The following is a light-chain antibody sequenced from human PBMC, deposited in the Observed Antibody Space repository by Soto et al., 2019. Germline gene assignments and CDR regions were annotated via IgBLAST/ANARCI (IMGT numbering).Light chain of an antibody. J-gene: IGLJ2*01. V-gene: IGLV2-14*01. CDR3: SSYTSISTLGV. Sequence: QSALTQPASVSGSPGQSITISCTGTSSDVGGYNYVSWYQQHPGKAPKLMIYEVSNRPSGVSNRFSGSKSGNTASLTISGLQAEDEADYSCSSYTSISTLGVFGGGTKVTVL. CDR1: SSDVGGYNY. CDR2: EVS.